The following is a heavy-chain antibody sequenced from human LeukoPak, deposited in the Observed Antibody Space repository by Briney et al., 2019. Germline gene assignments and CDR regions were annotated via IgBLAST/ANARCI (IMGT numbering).Heavy chain of an antibody. Sequence: GGSLRLSCAASGFTFSSYSMNWVRQAPGKGLEWVSYISSSSSTIYYADSVKGRFTISRDNAKNSLYLQMNSLRAEDTAVYYCASTQNRGVIIRDAFDIWGQGAMVTVSS. V-gene: IGHV3-48*01. CDR1: GFTFSSYS. CDR3: ASTQNRGVIIRDAFDI. CDR2: ISSSSSTI. J-gene: IGHJ3*02. D-gene: IGHD3-10*01.